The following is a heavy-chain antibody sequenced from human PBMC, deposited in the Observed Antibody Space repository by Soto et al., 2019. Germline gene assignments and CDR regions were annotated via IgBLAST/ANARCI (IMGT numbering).Heavy chain of an antibody. CDR1: GYKFTSYA. D-gene: IGHD3-3*01. Sequence: QVQLVQSGAEVKKPGASVKISCKASGYKFTSYAMHWVRQAPGQRLEWMGWINAGNGHTKYSQKFQDRVTITMDTSASTAYMGLSSVRSEDTAVYSCARASGAFDIWGQGTMVTVSS. V-gene: IGHV1-3*01. CDR2: INAGNGHT. CDR3: ARASGAFDI. J-gene: IGHJ3*02.